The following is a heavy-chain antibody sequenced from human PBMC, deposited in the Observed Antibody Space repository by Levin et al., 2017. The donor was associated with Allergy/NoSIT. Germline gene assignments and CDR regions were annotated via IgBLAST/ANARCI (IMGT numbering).Heavy chain of an antibody. J-gene: IGHJ4*02. Sequence: SETLSLTCAVYGESFSGYYWSWIRQPPGKGLEWIGEINHSGSTNYNPSLKSRVTMSVDTSKNQFSLTLNSVTAADTAVYYCARAFYYGSGNGGDYFDYWGQGTLVTVSS. CDR3: ARAFYYGSGNGGDYFDY. V-gene: IGHV4-34*01. CDR2: INHSGST. D-gene: IGHD3-10*01. CDR1: GESFSGYY.